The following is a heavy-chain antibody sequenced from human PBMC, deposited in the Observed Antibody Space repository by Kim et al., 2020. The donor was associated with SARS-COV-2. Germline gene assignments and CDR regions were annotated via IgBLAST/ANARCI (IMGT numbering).Heavy chain of an antibody. CDR1: GFTFSSYD. CDR2: IGTAGDT. D-gene: IGHD5-18*01. V-gene: IGHV3-13*04. CDR3: ARGDSYGGYYWYGMDV. Sequence: GGSLRLSCAASGFTFSSYDMHWVRQATGKGLEWVSAIGTAGDTYYPGSVKGRFTISRENAKNSLYLQMNSLRAGDTAVYYCARGDSYGGYYWYGMDVWGQGTTVTVSS. J-gene: IGHJ6*02.